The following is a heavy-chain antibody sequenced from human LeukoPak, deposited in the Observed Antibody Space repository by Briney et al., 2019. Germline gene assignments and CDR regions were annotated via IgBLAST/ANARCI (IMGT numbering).Heavy chain of an antibody. Sequence: GGSLRLSCAASGFTFSDYYMGWIRQAPGKGLEWVSYITSSSSYTNYADSVKGRFTISRDNAKNSLYLQMNSLRAEDTAVYYCARDIATGYYYYYGMDVWGKETTVTVSS. J-gene: IGHJ6*04. CDR1: GFTFSDYY. CDR3: ARDIATGYYYYYGMDV. V-gene: IGHV3-11*06. D-gene: IGHD6-13*01. CDR2: ITSSSSYT.